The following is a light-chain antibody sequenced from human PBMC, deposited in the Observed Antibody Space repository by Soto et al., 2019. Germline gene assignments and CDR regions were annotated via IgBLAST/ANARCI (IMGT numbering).Light chain of an antibody. CDR2: EVT. CDR1: SSDIGAYNY. CDR3: CSHAGSNSYYL. Sequence: QSALTQPPSASGSPGQSVTISCTGSSSDIGAYNYVSWYQQRPGQVPKLIIYEVTKRPSGVPDRFSGSKSGNTASLTVSGLQADDEAVYYCCSHAGSNSYYLFGPRTKLTVL. V-gene: IGLV2-8*01. J-gene: IGLJ1*01.